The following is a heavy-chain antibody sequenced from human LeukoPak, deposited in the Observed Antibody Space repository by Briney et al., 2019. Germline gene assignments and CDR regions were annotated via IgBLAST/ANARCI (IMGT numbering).Heavy chain of an antibody. D-gene: IGHD3-16*01. CDR2: ISGSSNAL. Sequence: GGSLRLSCAASGLTFSSYSMNWVRQAPGKGLEWVSYISGSSNALYYADSLKGRFTISRDNAKNSLYLQMNTLRAEDTADCARDGGARTPWAFDIWGQGTMVTVSS. CDR3: ARDGGARTPWAFDI. J-gene: IGHJ3*02. V-gene: IGHV3-48*04. CDR1: GLTFSSYS.